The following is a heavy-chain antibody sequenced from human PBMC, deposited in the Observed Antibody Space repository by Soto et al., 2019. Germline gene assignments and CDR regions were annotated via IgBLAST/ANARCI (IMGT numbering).Heavy chain of an antibody. D-gene: IGHD6-13*01. V-gene: IGHV3-30*18. Sequence: PGGSLRLSCAASGFTFSSYGMHWVRQAPGKGLEWVAVISYDGSNKYYADSVKGRFTISRDNSKNTLYLQMNSLRAEDTAVYYCAKDRLGIAAAGNFFDYWGQGTLVTVSS. CDR3: AKDRLGIAAAGNFFDY. CDR1: GFTFSSYG. CDR2: ISYDGSNK. J-gene: IGHJ4*02.